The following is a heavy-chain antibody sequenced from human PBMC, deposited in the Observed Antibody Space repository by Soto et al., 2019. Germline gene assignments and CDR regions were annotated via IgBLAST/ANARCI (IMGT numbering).Heavy chain of an antibody. CDR3: ARDRACSGGSCYLNPFYYMDV. CDR2: INPNSGGT. CDR1: GYTFTGYY. D-gene: IGHD2-15*01. Sequence: GASVKVSCKASGYTFTGYYMHWVRQAPGQGLEWMGWINPNSGGTNYAQKFQGWVTMTRDTSISTAYMELSRLRSDDTAVYYCARDRACSGGSCYLNPFYYMDVWGKGTTVTVSS. J-gene: IGHJ6*03. V-gene: IGHV1-2*04.